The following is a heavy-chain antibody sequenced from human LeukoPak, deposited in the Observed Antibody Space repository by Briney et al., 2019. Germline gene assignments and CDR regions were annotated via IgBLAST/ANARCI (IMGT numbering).Heavy chain of an antibody. J-gene: IGHJ3*02. Sequence: GGSLRLSCAASGFTFSSYSMNWVRQAPGKGLEWVAVISYDGSDKYYADPVKGRFTISRDNSKNTLYLQMNSLSAEDTALYYCAKTTIVAATGPFDIWGLGTMVTVSS. CDR2: ISYDGSDK. D-gene: IGHD5-12*01. V-gene: IGHV3-30*18. CDR3: AKTTIVAATGPFDI. CDR1: GFTFSSYS.